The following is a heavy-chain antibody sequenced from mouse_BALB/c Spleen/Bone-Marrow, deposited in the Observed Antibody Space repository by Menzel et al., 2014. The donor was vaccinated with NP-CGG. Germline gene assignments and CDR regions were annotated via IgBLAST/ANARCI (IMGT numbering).Heavy chain of an antibody. Sequence: DLVKPGASLMLSCKASGYTFTSYWINWIKQRPGQGLEWIGRFAPGSGNTSYNEMFKGKATLTVDTSSSTAYIQLSSLSSEASAVYFCARARSTLISTWYFDVWGAGTPVTVSS. D-gene: IGHD2-4*01. CDR2: FAPGSGNT. CDR1: GYTFTSYW. V-gene: IGHV1S41*01. J-gene: IGHJ1*01. CDR3: ARARSTLISTWYFDV.